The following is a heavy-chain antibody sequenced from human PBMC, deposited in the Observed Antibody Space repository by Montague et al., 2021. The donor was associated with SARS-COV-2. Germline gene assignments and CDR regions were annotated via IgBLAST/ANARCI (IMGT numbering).Heavy chain of an antibody. CDR1: GGSFGDDH. J-gene: IGHJ4*02. CDR3: ARGHLSVSMIVVVFTSASYDFDY. D-gene: IGHD3-22*01. V-gene: IGHV4-34*01. CDR2: IKQSGST. Sequence: SETLSLTCAVYGGSFGDDHWSRIRQPPGKGLEWIGDIKQSGSTNYNPSLKSRGTISVDASKNQFSLKLTSVTAADTAVYFCARGHLSVSMIVVVFTSASYDFDYWGQGAQVTVSS.